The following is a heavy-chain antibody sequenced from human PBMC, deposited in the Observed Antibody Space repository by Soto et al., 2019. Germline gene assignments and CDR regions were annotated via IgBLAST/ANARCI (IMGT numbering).Heavy chain of an antibody. D-gene: IGHD2-15*01. CDR1: GFTFSGSA. CDR2: IRSKANSYAT. Sequence: HPGGSLRLSCAASGFTFSGSAMHWVRQASGKGLEWVGRIRSKANSYATAYAASVKGRFTISRDDSKNTAYLQMNSLKTVDTAVYYCTRPGFRWPFGYWGQGTLVTVSS. V-gene: IGHV3-73*01. CDR3: TRPGFRWPFGY. J-gene: IGHJ4*02.